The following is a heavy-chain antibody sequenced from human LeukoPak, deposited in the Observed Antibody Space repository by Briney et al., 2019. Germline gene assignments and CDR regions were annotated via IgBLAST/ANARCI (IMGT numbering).Heavy chain of an antibody. V-gene: IGHV1-24*01. J-gene: IGHJ5*02. CDR2: FDPEDGET. CDR3: ATGKIKGWRKASFDP. Sequence: ASVKVSRKVSGYTLTELSMHWVRQAPGKGLEWMGGFDPEDGETIYAQKFQGRVTMTEDTSTDKAYMELSSLRSEDTAVYYCATGKIKGWRKASFDPWGQGTLVTVSS. D-gene: IGHD1-14*01. CDR1: GYTLTELS.